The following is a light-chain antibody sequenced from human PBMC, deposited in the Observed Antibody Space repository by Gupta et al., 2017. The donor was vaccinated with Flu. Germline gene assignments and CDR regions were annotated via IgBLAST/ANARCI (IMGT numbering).Light chain of an antibody. CDR3: QQVNSYPRT. CDR2: AAS. V-gene: IGKV1-9*01. J-gene: IGKJ1*01. Sequence: IRLTPSPSFLSASVGDRVTISCRASQGIGSYLAWYQQKPGKAPRLLIYAASSLQSGVPSRFSGNGSGTEFTLTISSLQPEDFATYYCQQVNSYPRTFGQGTKVEIK. CDR1: QGIGSY.